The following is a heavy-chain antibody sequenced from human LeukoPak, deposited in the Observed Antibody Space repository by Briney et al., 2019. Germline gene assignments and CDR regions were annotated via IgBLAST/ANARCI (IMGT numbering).Heavy chain of an antibody. CDR2: IHPKSGDT. V-gene: IGHV1-2*02. CDR1: GYTFTGYY. Sequence: GASVKVSCKASGYTFTGYYLHWVRQAPGQGLEWMGWIHPKSGDTHYAQKFQGRVTMTRDTSISTAYMELSRLRSDDTAVYYCARGSYPYNWFDPWGQGTLVTVSS. D-gene: IGHD5-18*01. J-gene: IGHJ5*02. CDR3: ARGSYPYNWFDP.